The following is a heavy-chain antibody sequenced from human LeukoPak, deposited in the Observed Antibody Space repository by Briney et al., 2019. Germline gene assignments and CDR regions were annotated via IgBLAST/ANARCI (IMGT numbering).Heavy chain of an antibody. CDR3: AREVSYHVDY. D-gene: IGHD1-26*01. V-gene: IGHV6-1*01. Sequence: SQTISLTCAISGDSVSSDSAAWNWIRQSPSRGLEWLGRTYYSSKWYNNYAVSVKSRININPDTSKNRFSRQLNSVTPEDTALYYCAREVSYHVDYWGQGTLVTVSS. J-gene: IGHJ4*02. CDR2: TYYSSKWYN. CDR1: GDSVSSDSAA.